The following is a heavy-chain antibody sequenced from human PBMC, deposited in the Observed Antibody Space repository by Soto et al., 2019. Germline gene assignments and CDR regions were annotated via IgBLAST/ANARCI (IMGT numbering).Heavy chain of an antibody. J-gene: IGHJ4*02. D-gene: IGHD5-18*01. Sequence: SLRLSCAASGFTFSSYGMHWVRQAPGKGLEWVAVISYDGSNKYYADSVKGRFTISRDNSKNTLYLQMNSLRAEDTAVYYCAKDRRGYSYVDYWGQGTLVTVSS. CDR2: ISYDGSNK. V-gene: IGHV3-30*18. CDR1: GFTFSSYG. CDR3: AKDRRGYSYVDY.